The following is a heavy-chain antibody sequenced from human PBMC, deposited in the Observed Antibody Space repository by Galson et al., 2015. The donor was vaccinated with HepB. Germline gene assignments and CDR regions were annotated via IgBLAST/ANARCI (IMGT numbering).Heavy chain of an antibody. CDR3: AQERGCGGNNCHNLRGY. CDR1: GVSMSDYA. CDR2: VTRGNYI. J-gene: IGHJ4*02. Sequence: SLRLSCAASGVSMSDYAMAWVRQVPEKGLEWLSSVTRGNYIYYAELEKGWFTISRDISKNILYLQMNSLRVEDTAIYYCAQERGCGGNNCHNLRGYWGQGTRVTVSS. V-gene: IGHV3-23*01. D-gene: IGHD2-21*01.